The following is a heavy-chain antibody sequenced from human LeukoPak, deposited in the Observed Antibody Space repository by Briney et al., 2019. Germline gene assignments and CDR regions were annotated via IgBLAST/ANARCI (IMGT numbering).Heavy chain of an antibody. CDR3: AKDFWSGYFDY. V-gene: IGHV3-33*06. J-gene: IGHJ4*02. CDR1: GFTFSSYG. D-gene: IGHD3-3*01. CDR2: IWYDGSNK. Sequence: GGSLRLSCAASGFTFSSYGMHWVRQAPGKGQEWVAVIWYDGSNKYYADSVKGRFTISRDNSKNTLYLQMNSLRAEDTAVYYCAKDFWSGYFDYWGQGTLVTVSS.